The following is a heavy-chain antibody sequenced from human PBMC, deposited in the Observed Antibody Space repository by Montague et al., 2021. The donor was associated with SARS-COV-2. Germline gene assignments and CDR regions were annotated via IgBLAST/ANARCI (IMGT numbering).Heavy chain of an antibody. CDR3: AGQRRGGLVSIPRFFDY. D-gene: IGHD6-19*01. CDR2: IYYSGST. V-gene: IGHV4-39*01. J-gene: IGHJ4*02. Sequence: SETLSLTCTVSGGSISSSSYYWGWIRQPPGKGLVWIGSIYYSGSTYYNPSLKSRVTITVDTSQNQFSLKLSSVAAAATAVYYCAGQRRGGLVSIPRFFDYWGQGTLVTVSS. CDR1: GGSISSSSYY.